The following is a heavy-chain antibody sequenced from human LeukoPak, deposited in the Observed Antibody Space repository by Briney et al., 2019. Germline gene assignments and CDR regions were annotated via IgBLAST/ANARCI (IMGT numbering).Heavy chain of an antibody. J-gene: IGHJ4*02. CDR1: GFTFSSYA. CDR3: AKGGFVVVPAAKRGDFDY. D-gene: IGHD2-2*01. CDR2: ISGSGGST. V-gene: IGHV3-23*01. Sequence: GGSLRLSCAASGFTFSSYAMSWVRQAPGKGLEWVSAISGSGGSTYYADPVKGRFTISRDHTKNTLYQQMNSLRAQDTAVYYCAKGGFVVVPAAKRGDFDYWGQGTLVTVSS.